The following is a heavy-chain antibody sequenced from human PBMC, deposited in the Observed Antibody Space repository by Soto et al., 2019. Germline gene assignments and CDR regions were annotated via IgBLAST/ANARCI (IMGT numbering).Heavy chain of an antibody. V-gene: IGHV1-69*13. CDR3: ARESIPGYSSGWYHYFDY. D-gene: IGHD6-19*01. Sequence: SVKVSCKASGGTFSSYAISWVRQAPGQGLEWMGGIIPIFGTANYAQKFQGRVTITADESTSTAYMELSSLRSEDTAVYYCARESIPGYSSGWYHYFDYWGQGTLVTV. CDR2: IIPIFGTA. J-gene: IGHJ4*02. CDR1: GGTFSSYA.